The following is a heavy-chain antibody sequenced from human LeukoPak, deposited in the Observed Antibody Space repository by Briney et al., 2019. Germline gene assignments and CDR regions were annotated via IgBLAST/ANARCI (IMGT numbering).Heavy chain of an antibody. CDR2: INPNSGGT. CDR3: ARESRGASFDY. V-gene: IGHV1-2*06. D-gene: IGHD1-26*01. CDR1: GYTFTGYY. Sequence: ASVKVSCKASGYTFTGYYMHWVRQAPGQGLEWMGRINPNSGGTNYAQKFQGRVTMTRDTSISTAYMELSSLRSEDTAVYYCARESRGASFDYWGQGTLVTVSS. J-gene: IGHJ4*02.